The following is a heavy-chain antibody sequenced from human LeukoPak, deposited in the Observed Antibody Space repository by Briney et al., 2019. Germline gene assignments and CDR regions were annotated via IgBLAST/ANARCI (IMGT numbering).Heavy chain of an antibody. CDR2: INHSGST. CDR1: GGSFSGYY. V-gene: IGHV4-34*01. Sequence: TSETLSLTCAVYGGSFSGYYWSWIRQPPGKGLEWIGEINHSGSTNYNPSLKSRVTISVDTSKNQFSLKLSSVTAADTAVHYCARESSSWTNYYYYYYMDVWGKGTTVTVSS. CDR3: ARESSSWTNYYYYYYMDV. J-gene: IGHJ6*03. D-gene: IGHD6-13*01.